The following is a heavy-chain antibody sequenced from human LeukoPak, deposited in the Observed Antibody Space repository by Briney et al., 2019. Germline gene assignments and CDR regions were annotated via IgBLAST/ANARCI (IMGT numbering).Heavy chain of an antibody. CDR2: IYYSGST. J-gene: IGHJ6*02. CDR1: GGSISSYY. D-gene: IGHD6-19*01. CDR3: ARHSGGWYPRGYYYYGMDV. V-gene: IGHV4-59*08. Sequence: SETLSLTCTVSGGSISSYYWSWIRQPPGKGLEWIGYIYYSGSTNYNPSLKSRVTISVDTSKNQFSLKLSSVTAADTAVYYCARHSGGWYPRGYYYYGMDVWGQGTTVTVSS.